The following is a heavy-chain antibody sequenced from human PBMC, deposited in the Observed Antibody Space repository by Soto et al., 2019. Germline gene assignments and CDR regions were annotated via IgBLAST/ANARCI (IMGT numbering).Heavy chain of an antibody. CDR1: GFTFSSYA. J-gene: IGHJ6*02. CDR2: ISSNGGST. D-gene: IGHD6-13*01. V-gene: IGHV3-64D*06. Sequence: RRLSCSASGFTFSSYAMHWVRQAPGKGLEYVSAISSNGGSTYYADSVKGRFTISRDNSKNTLYLQMSSLRAEDTAVYYCVKGSPYSSSWAPYYYYGMDVWGQGTTVTVSS. CDR3: VKGSPYSSSWAPYYYYGMDV.